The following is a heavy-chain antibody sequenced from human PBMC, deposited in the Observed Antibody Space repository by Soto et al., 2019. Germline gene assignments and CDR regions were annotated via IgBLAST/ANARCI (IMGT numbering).Heavy chain of an antibody. CDR1: GYSFTSYW. Sequence: PGESLKISCKDSGYSFTSYWIAWVRQMPGKGLEWMGIIYPGDSNTRYSPSFQGQVTISADKSISTAYLQWSSLKASDTAMYYCARKVGNIFLERYYFDFWSQGTLVTVSS. D-gene: IGHD3-3*01. CDR3: ARKVGNIFLERYYFDF. CDR2: IYPGDSNT. J-gene: IGHJ4*02. V-gene: IGHV5-51*01.